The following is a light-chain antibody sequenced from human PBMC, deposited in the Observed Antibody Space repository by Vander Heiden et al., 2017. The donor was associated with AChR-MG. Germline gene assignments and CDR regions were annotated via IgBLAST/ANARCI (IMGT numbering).Light chain of an antibody. CDR2: EAK. Sequence: QSALTQPASVSGSPGQSITISCTGINSDFVTYNLVSWYQQHPDKAPKLIIYEAKKRPSGVSNRFSGSKSGNTASLTISGLQAEDEADYHCCSYARSNWMFGEGTKLTVL. J-gene: IGLJ3*02. CDR3: CSYARSNWM. V-gene: IGLV2-23*01. CDR1: NSDFVTYNL.